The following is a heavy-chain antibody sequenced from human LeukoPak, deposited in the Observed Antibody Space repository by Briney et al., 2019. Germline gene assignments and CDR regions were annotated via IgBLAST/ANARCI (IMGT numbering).Heavy chain of an antibody. D-gene: IGHD4-17*01. V-gene: IGHV3-30*18. CDR2: ISYDGSNK. J-gene: IGHJ6*02. CDR1: GFTFSSYG. Sequence: GGSLRLSCAASGFTFSSYGMHWVRHAPGKGLEWVAVISYDGSNKYYADSVKGRFTISRDNSKNTLYLQMNSLRAEDTAVYYCAKARKAYGDYGYYYYGMDVWGQGTTVTVSS. CDR3: AKARKAYGDYGYYYYGMDV.